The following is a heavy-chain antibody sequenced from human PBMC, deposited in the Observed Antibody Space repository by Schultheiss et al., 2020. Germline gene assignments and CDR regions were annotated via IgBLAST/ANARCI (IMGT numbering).Heavy chain of an antibody. V-gene: IGHV4-4*02. J-gene: IGHJ4*02. D-gene: IGHD3-10*01. CDR3: ARDRITMVRGTDY. CDR2: IYHSGST. Sequence: SETLSLTCAVSGGSISSSNWWSWVRQPPGKGLEWIGEIYHSGSTNYNPSLKSRVTISVDTSKNQFSLKLSSVTAADTAVYYCARDRITMVRGTDYWGQGTLVTVSS. CDR1: GGSISSSNW.